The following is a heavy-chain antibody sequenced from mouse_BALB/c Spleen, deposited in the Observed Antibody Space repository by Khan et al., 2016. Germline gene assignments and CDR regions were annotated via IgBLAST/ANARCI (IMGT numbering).Heavy chain of an antibody. Sequence: EVKLEESGPGLVKPSQSLSLTCTVTGYSITCGYGWNWIRQFPGNKLEWMGYISYSGSTNYNPSLTSRISITRDTSKNQFFLQLNSVTTEDTATYYCARTARIKYWGQGTTLTVSS. J-gene: IGHJ2*01. D-gene: IGHD1-2*01. CDR1: GYSITCGYG. CDR2: ISYSGST. V-gene: IGHV3-2*02. CDR3: ARTARIKY.